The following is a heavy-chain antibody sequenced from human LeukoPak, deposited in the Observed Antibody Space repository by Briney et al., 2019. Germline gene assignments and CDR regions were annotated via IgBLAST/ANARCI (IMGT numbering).Heavy chain of an antibody. CDR3: ARDRGSYSYYYYGMDV. J-gene: IGHJ6*02. Sequence: GGSLRLSCAASGFTFSSYAMHWVRQAPGKGLEWVAVISYDGSNKYYADSVKGRFTIFRDNSKNTLYLQMNSLRAEDTAVYYCARDRGSYSYYYYGMDVWGQGTTVTVSS. D-gene: IGHD1-26*01. V-gene: IGHV3-30-3*01. CDR1: GFTFSSYA. CDR2: ISYDGSNK.